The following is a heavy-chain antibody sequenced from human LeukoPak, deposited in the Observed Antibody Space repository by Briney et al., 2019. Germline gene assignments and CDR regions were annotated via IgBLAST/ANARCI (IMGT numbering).Heavy chain of an antibody. J-gene: IGHJ4*02. V-gene: IGHV3-23*01. CDR2: SMGRGGST. CDR3: AKGEPFGNY. Sequence: RGSPRLSSAAPRFALSSYAMSWVPPAPGEGQEWLTASMGRGGSTYYAHSVQGLSTISRDNSKNTLYLQMNSLRAEDTAVYYCAKGEPFGNYWGQGTLLTVSS. D-gene: IGHD1-26*01. CDR1: RFALSSYA.